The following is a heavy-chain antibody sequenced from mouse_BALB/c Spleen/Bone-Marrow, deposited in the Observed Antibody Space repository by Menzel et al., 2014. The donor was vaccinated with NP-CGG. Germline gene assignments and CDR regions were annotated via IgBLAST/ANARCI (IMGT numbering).Heavy chain of an antibody. CDR2: INPSNGGT. J-gene: IGHJ4*01. CDR3: SRGRRDALDY. V-gene: IGHV1S81*02. CDR1: GYTFTSHY. Sequence: LQESGAELVKPGASVKLSCKASGYTFTSHYMYWVKQRPGQGLEWFGEINPSNGGTNFNEKFKNKATLTVDKSSSPAYMQLSSLTSEDSAVYYCSRGRRDALDYWGQGTSVTVSS.